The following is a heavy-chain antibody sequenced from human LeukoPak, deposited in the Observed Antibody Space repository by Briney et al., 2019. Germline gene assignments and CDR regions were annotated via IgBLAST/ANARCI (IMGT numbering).Heavy chain of an antibody. CDR3: ARDFPFWYYGSAYGMDV. J-gene: IGHJ6*02. V-gene: IGHV4-39*07. CDR2: IYCSGST. Sequence: SETLSLTCTVSGVSISSSSYYWGWIRQPPGKGLEWIGSIYCSGSTYYNPSLKSRVTISVDTSKNQFSLKLSSGTAADTAVYYCARDFPFWYYGSAYGMDVWGQGTTVTVSS. CDR1: GVSISSSSYY. D-gene: IGHD3-10*01.